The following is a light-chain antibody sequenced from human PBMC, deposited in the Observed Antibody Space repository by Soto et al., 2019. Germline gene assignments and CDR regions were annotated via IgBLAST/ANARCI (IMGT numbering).Light chain of an antibody. Sequence: QSALTQPASVSGSLGQSITISCTGTSSNVGSFDYVSWYQQHPGKAPKVIIYDVTNRPSGFSNRFSGSKSGNTASLTISGLQPEDEADYYCSSYSRSTTLVVFGGGTKLTVL. CDR2: DVT. CDR1: SSNVGSFDY. J-gene: IGLJ2*01. V-gene: IGLV2-14*01. CDR3: SSYSRSTTLVV.